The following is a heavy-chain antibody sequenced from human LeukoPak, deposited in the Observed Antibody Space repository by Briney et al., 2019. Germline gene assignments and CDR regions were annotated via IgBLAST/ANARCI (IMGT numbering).Heavy chain of an antibody. D-gene: IGHD3-22*01. J-gene: IGHJ1*01. V-gene: IGHV3-30*02. CDR3: ATSRYYYDSSGYPEYFQH. CDR1: GFTFSSYG. Sequence: SGGSLRLSLAASGFTFSSYGMHWVRQAPGKGLEWVAFIRYDGSNKYYADSVKGRFTISRDNSKNTLYLQMNSLRAEDTAVYYCATSRYYYDSSGYPEYFQHWGQGTLVTVSS. CDR2: IRYDGSNK.